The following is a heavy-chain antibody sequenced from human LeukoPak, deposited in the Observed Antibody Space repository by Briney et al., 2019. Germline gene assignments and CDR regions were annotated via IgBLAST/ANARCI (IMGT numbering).Heavy chain of an antibody. J-gene: IGHJ4*02. D-gene: IGHD3-16*01. V-gene: IGHV1-8*01. CDR2: MNPNSGNT. CDR1: GYTFTSYD. Sequence: ASVKVSCKASGYTFTSYDINWVRQATGQGREWMGWMNPNSGNTGYAQKFQGRVTMTRNTSISTAYMELSSLRSEDTGVYYCARGWARNFDYWGQGTLVTVSS. CDR3: ARGWARNFDY.